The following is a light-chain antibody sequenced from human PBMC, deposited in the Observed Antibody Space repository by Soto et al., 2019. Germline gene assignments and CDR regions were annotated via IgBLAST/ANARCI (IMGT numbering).Light chain of an antibody. V-gene: IGLV2-23*01. CDR2: EGS. Sequence: QSVLTQPASVSGSPGQSITISCTGTRSDVGSYNLVSWYQQHPGKAPKLMIYEGSKWPSGVSNRFSGSKSGNTASLTISGLQAEDEADYYCYSYAGSSTLVFGGGTKLTV. CDR1: RSDVGSYNL. CDR3: YSYAGSSTLV. J-gene: IGLJ2*01.